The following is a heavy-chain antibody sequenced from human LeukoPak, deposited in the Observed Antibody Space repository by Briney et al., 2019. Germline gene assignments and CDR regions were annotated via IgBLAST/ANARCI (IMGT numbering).Heavy chain of an antibody. Sequence: ASVKVSCKVSGYTLTELSMHWVRQAPGKGLEWMGGFDPEDGETIYAQKFQGRVTMTEDTSTDTAYMELSSLRSEDTAVYYCATAPPDILTGYYRFMWTAVSDYWGQGTLVTVSS. CDR2: FDPEDGET. J-gene: IGHJ4*02. V-gene: IGHV1-24*01. CDR3: ATAPPDILTGYYRFMWTAVSDY. D-gene: IGHD3-9*01. CDR1: GYTLTELS.